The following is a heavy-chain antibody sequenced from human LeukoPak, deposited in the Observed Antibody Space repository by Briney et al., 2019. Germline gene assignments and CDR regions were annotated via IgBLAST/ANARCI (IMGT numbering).Heavy chain of an antibody. D-gene: IGHD5-18*01. J-gene: IGHJ4*02. CDR2: IIPIFGTA. CDR1: GGTFSSYA. V-gene: IGHV1-69*13. Sequence: GASVKVFCKASGGTFSSYAISWVRQAPGQGLEWMGGIIPIFGTANYAQKFQGRVTITADESTSTAYMELSSLRSEDTAVYYCAGYSYGGYYFDYWGQGTLVTVSS. CDR3: AGYSYGGYYFDY.